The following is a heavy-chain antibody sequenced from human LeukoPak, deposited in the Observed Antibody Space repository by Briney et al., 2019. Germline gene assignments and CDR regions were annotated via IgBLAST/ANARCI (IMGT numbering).Heavy chain of an antibody. V-gene: IGHV3-23*01. Sequence: GGSLRLSCGASGFTFSEYAMSWVRQAPGKGLEWVSGLSSSGRSTYYADPVKGRFTISRDNSKNTLSLQMNGLRAEDTAIYYCAKDRLGSWSGYYFGLFDYWGQGTLVTVSS. CDR2: LSSSGRST. D-gene: IGHD3-3*01. CDR1: GFTFSEYA. J-gene: IGHJ4*02. CDR3: AKDRLGSWSGYYFGLFDY.